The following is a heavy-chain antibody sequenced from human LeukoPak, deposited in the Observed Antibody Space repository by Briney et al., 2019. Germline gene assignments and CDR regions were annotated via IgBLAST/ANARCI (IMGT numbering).Heavy chain of an antibody. CDR2: IYYSGST. CDR1: GGSISSSSYY. D-gene: IGHD5-24*01. Sequence: SETLSLTCTVSGGSISSSSYYWGWIRQPPGKGLEWIGSIYYSGSTYYNPSLKSRVTISVDTSKNQFSLKLSSVTAADTAVYYCARNRDGYNSFDYWGQGPLATVSS. CDR3: ARNRDGYNSFDY. V-gene: IGHV4-39*07. J-gene: IGHJ4*02.